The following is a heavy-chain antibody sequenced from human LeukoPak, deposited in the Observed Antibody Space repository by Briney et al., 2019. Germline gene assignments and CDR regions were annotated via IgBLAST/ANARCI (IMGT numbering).Heavy chain of an antibody. CDR1: GFTFSSYV. CDR3: VPSNAWYLSWFDP. V-gene: IGHV3-30-3*01. J-gene: IGHJ5*02. CDR2: VSYDGSDK. D-gene: IGHD6-19*01. Sequence: GRTLRLSCAASGFTFSSYVMHWVRQAPGKGLEGVAVVSYDGSDKYYADSVKGRFTISRDNSKNTLHLQMNNLRAEDTAVYYCVPSNAWYLSWFDPWGQGTLVTVSS.